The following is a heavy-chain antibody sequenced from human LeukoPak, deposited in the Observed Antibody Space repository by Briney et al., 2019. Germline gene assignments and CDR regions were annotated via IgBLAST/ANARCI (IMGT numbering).Heavy chain of an antibody. CDR3: ASGEDIVATIFYY. J-gene: IGHJ4*02. V-gene: IGHV1-18*01. CDR2: ISAYNGNT. CDR1: GYTFSSYG. D-gene: IGHD5-12*01. Sequence: ASVKVSCKTSGYTFSSYGINWVRQAPGQGLEWMGWISAYNGNTNSAQKFQGRVTMTTDTSTSTAYMELRSLRYDDTAVYYCASGEDIVATIFYYWGQGTLVTVSS.